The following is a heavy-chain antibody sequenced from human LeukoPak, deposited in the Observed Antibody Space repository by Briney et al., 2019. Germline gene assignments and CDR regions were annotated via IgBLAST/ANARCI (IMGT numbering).Heavy chain of an antibody. J-gene: IGHJ4*02. D-gene: IGHD1-1*01. CDR3: ARVLGSISH. CDR1: GYTFSTCD. Sequence: ASVKVSCKASGYTFSTCDINWVRQAAGQGLEWMGWMNPNSGNTGFADKFQGRVTMTRDTSINTAYMELSSLRSEGTAVYYCARVLGSISHWGQGTLVTVSS. CDR2: MNPNSGNT. V-gene: IGHV1-8*01.